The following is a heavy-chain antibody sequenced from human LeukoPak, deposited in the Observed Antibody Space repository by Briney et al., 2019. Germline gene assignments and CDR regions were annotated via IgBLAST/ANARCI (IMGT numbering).Heavy chain of an antibody. CDR2: IIPIFGTA. CDR1: GCTFISYA. V-gene: IGHV1-69*13. Sequence: ASVKDSCKASGCTFISYAISWVGQAPGQGLEWMGGIIPIFGTANYAQKFQGRVTITADESTSTAYMELSSLRSEDTAVYYCANTVTSYYYYGMDVWGQGTTVTVSS. J-gene: IGHJ6*02. CDR3: ANTVTSYYYYGMDV. D-gene: IGHD4-11*01.